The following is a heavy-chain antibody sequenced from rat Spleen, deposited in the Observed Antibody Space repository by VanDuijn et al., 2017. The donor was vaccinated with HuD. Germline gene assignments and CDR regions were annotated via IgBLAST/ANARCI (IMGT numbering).Heavy chain of an antibody. CDR2: IWGDGNT. CDR3: AEVTSDF. Sequence: QEQMKETGPGLVQATQTLSVTCTVSGFPLTSYGVHWVRQAPGKGLEWMGVIWGDGNTNYNSALKSRLSISRNASKSQVFLTMNSLQTDDTAVYYCAEVTSDFWGPGTMVTVSS. J-gene: IGHJ1*01. D-gene: IGHD1-11*01. V-gene: IGHV2-77*01. CDR1: GFPLTSYG.